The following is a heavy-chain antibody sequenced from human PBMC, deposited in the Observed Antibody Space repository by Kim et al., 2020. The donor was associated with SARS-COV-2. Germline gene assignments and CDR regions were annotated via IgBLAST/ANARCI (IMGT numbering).Heavy chain of an antibody. Sequence: SETLSLTCTVSGGSVSSGSYYWSWIRQPPGKGLEWIGYIYYSGSTNYNPSLKSRVTISVDTSKNQFSLKLSSVTAADTAVYYCAREMERIAAAGKNWFDPWGQGTLVTVSS. CDR3: AREMERIAAAGKNWFDP. CDR2: IYYSGST. V-gene: IGHV4-61*01. D-gene: IGHD6-13*01. CDR1: GGSVSSGSYY. J-gene: IGHJ5*02.